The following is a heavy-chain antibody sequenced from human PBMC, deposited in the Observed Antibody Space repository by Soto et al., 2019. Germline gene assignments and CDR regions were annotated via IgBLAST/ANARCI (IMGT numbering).Heavy chain of an antibody. D-gene: IGHD2-15*01. CDR1: GYTFTGYY. CDR2: INPNSGGT. CDR3: ARDGGSCSGGSCYLAPPFDY. V-gene: IGHV1-2*04. J-gene: IGHJ4*02. Sequence: GASVKVSCKASGYTFTGYYMHWVRQAPGQGLEWMGWINPNSGGTNYAQKFQGWVTMTRDTSISTAYMELSRLRSDDTAVYYCARDGGSCSGGSCYLAPPFDYWGQGTLVTVSS.